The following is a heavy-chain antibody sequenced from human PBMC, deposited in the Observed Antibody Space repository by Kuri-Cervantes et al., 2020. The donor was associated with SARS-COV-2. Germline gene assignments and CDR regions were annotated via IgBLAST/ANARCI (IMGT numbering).Heavy chain of an antibody. J-gene: IGHJ4*02. CDR2: ISNDGDNK. CDR3: AKDRFGVQEY. CDR1: GFTFSIYA. Sequence: LSLTCAASGFTFSIYAMHWVRLAPGKGLEWVAVISNDGDNKHYIDSVKGRFTISRDNSKNTLYLQMNSLRVEDTAVYFCAKDRFGVQEYWGQGTLVTVSS. V-gene: IGHV3-30*04. D-gene: IGHD2-8*01.